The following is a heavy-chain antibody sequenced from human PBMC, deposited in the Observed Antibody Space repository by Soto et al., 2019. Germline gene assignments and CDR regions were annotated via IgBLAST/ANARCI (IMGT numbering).Heavy chain of an antibody. D-gene: IGHD4-17*01. J-gene: IGHJ4*02. CDR1: AYTFTNYG. CDR3: ARDHIYGDADFDY. Sequence: QVQLVQSGAEVKKPGASVKVACKASAYTFTNYGINWVRQAPGQGLEWMGWISGYNGNINYAQKLQGRVTMTTDTSTNTAYMELRSLRSDDTAVYYCARDHIYGDADFDYWGQGTPVTVSS. V-gene: IGHV1-18*01. CDR2: ISGYNGNI.